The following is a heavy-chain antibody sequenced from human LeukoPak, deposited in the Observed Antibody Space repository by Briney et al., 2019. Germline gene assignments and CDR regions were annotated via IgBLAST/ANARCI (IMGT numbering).Heavy chain of an antibody. CDR2: IYYSGST. CDR1: GGSISSSYY. D-gene: IGHD3-10*01. CDR3: AGETYYYGSGSYYHRNFDY. Sequence: SETLSLTCTVSGGSISSSYYWGWIRQPPGKGLEWIGSIYYSGSTYYNPSLKSRVTISVDTSKNQFSLKLSSVTAADTAVYYCAGETYYYGSGSYYHRNFDYWGQGTLVTVSS. V-gene: IGHV4-39*02. J-gene: IGHJ4*02.